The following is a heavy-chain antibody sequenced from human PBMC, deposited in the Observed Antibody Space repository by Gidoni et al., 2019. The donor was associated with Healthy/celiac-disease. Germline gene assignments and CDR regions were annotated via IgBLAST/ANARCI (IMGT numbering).Heavy chain of an antibody. CDR3: ARPVEAARRGFSWDHDVFDI. CDR2: ISYDGSNK. Sequence: RLSCAASGFTFSSYAMHWVRQAPGKGLEWVAVISYDGSNKYYADSVKGRFTISRDNSKNTLYLQMNSLRAEDTAVYYCARPVEAARRGFSWDHDVFDIWGQGTMVTVSS. D-gene: IGHD6-6*01. J-gene: IGHJ3*02. V-gene: IGHV3-30*04. CDR1: GFTFSSYA.